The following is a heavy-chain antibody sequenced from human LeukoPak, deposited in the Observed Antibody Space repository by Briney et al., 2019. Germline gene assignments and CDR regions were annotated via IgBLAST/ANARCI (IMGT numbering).Heavy chain of an antibody. V-gene: IGHV1-69*02. CDR3: ATRSSVFLYFFGI. Sequence: SVKVSCKASGGTFSSYTISWVRQAPGQGLEWMGRIIPILGIANYAQKFQGRVTITADKSTSTAYMELSSLRSEDTAVYYCATRSSVFLYFFGIWGQGTMVTVSS. CDR1: GGTFSSYT. J-gene: IGHJ3*02. D-gene: IGHD6-6*01. CDR2: IIPILGIA.